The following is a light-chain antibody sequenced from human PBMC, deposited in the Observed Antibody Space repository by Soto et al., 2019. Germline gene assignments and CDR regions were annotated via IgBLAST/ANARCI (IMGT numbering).Light chain of an antibody. CDR3: QSYDRSLSGYV. J-gene: IGLJ1*01. CDR2: GDN. V-gene: IGLV1-40*01. CDR1: SSNIGAGYD. Sequence: QSVLTQPPSVSGAPGQRVTISCTGSSSNIGAGYDVHWYQQLPDTAPKLLIYGDNNRPSGVPDRFSGSKSGTSASLAITGLQAEDEADYYCQSYDRSLSGYVFGTGTKVTVL.